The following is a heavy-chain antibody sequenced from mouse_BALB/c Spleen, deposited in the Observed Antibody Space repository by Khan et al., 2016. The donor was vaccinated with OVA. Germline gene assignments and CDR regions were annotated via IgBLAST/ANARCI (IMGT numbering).Heavy chain of an antibody. Sequence: VQLKQSGPGLVKPSQSLSLTCTVTGYSITSDYAWNWIRQFPGNKLEWMGYISSSGSPNYNPALKSRISITRDPSKNQLFLQLNSVTTEDTATYYCARDGSRLNYAMDYLGQGTSVTVSS. CDR2: ISSSGSP. CDR1: GYSITSDYA. CDR3: ARDGSRLNYAMDY. V-gene: IGHV3-2*02. D-gene: IGHD2-3*01. J-gene: IGHJ4*01.